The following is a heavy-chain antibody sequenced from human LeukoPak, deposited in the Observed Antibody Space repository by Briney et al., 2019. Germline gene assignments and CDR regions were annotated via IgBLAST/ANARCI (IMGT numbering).Heavy chain of an antibody. Sequence: GGSLRLSCTASGFPFGDHAMSWVRQPPGKGLEWVGFIRSEVYGATTEYAASVKGRFTISRDDSKSIVHLQMNSLTTEDTAVYFCTRFTPYHDYWGQGTLVTVSS. V-gene: IGHV3-49*04. CDR2: IRSEVYGATT. D-gene: IGHD2-15*01. CDR3: TRFTPYHDY. J-gene: IGHJ4*02. CDR1: GFPFGDHA.